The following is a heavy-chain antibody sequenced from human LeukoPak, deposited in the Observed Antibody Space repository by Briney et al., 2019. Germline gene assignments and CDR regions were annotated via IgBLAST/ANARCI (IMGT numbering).Heavy chain of an antibody. J-gene: IGHJ4*02. Sequence: PSETLSLTCTVSGYSITSAYHWGWIRQPPGKGLEWIGSIFHSGTTYSNPSLKSRVTISVDTARNQFSLKLTSVTAADTAVYHCARRWARGVLDNWGQGILVTVSS. D-gene: IGHD3-10*01. CDR2: IFHSGTT. V-gene: IGHV4-38-2*02. CDR3: ARRWARGVLDN. CDR1: GYSITSAYH.